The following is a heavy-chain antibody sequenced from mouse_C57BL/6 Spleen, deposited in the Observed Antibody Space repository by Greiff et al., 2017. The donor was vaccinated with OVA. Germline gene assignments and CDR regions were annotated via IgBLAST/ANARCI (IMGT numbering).Heavy chain of an antibody. D-gene: IGHD2-3*01. Sequence: QVQLKESGPGLAAPLQSLSITCTVSGFSLTSYAISWVRQPPGKGLEWLGVLWTGGGTIYISALKSRLSISKDNSKSQVFFKMNSLQTDDTASYYCARNDGYYFYFDYWGQGTALTVSS. V-gene: IGHV2-9-1*01. CDR2: LWTGGGT. CDR3: ARNDGYYFYFDY. CDR1: GFSLTSYA. J-gene: IGHJ2*01.